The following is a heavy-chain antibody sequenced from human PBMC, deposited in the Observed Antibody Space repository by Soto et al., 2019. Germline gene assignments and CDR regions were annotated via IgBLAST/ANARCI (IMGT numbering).Heavy chain of an antibody. D-gene: IGHD4-17*01. J-gene: IGHJ3*02. CDR2: ISAYNGNT. CDR1: GYTFTGYY. Sequence: ASVKVSCKASGYTFTGYYIHWVRQAPGQGLEWMGWISAYNGNTNYAQKLQGRVTMTTDTSTSTAYMELRSLRSDDTAVYYCARILRGSSLAAFDIWGQGTMVTVSS. CDR3: ARILRGSSLAAFDI. V-gene: IGHV1-18*04.